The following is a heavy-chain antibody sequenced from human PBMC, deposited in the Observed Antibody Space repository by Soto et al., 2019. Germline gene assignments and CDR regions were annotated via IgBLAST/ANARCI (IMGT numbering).Heavy chain of an antibody. Sequence: TLSLTCTVSGGSISSGDYYWSWIRQPPGKGLEWIGYIYYSGSTYYNPSLKSRVTISVDTSKNQFSLKLSSVTAADTAVYYCARGYYDFWSGPLRFHGMDVWGQGTTVTVSS. J-gene: IGHJ6*02. CDR2: IYYSGST. V-gene: IGHV4-30-4*01. CDR3: ARGYYDFWSGPLRFHGMDV. D-gene: IGHD3-3*01. CDR1: GGSISSGDYY.